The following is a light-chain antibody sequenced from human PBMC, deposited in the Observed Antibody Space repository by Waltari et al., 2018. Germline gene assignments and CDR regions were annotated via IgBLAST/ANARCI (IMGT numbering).Light chain of an antibody. CDR1: SRDVGGYNS. Sequence: QSALTQPASVSGSPGQSITISCPGTSRDVGGYNSVPWYQQHTGKAPKLMIYEVSNRPSGVSNRFSGSKSGNTSSLIISGLQAEDEADYYCSSYTSGSTRVVFGGGTKLTVL. CDR3: SSYTSGSTRVV. CDR2: EVS. J-gene: IGLJ2*01. V-gene: IGLV2-14*01.